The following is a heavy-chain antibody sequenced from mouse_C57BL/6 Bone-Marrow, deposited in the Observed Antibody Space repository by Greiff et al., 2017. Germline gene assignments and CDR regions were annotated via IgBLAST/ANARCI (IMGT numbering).Heavy chain of an antibody. CDR2: ISSGSSTI. CDR1: GFTFSDYG. Sequence: VQLKESGGGLVKPGGSLKLSCAASGFTFSDYGMHWVRQAPEKGLEWVAYISSGSSTIYYADTVKGRFTISRDNAKNTLFLQMTSLRSEDTAMYYCARELVFDYWGQGTTLTVSS. D-gene: IGHD4-1*01. CDR3: ARELVFDY. J-gene: IGHJ2*01. V-gene: IGHV5-17*01.